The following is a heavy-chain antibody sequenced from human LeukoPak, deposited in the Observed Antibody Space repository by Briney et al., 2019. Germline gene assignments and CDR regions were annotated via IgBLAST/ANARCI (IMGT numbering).Heavy chain of an antibody. J-gene: IGHJ4*02. Sequence: SETLSLTCAVYGGSFSGYYWSWIRQPPGKGLEWIGEINHSGSTNYNPSLKSRVTISVDTSKNQFSLKLSSVTAADTAVYYCVRGPSRYTIRLASGDYWGQGTLVTVSS. V-gene: IGHV4-34*01. D-gene: IGHD1-14*01. CDR1: GGSFSGYY. CDR3: VRGPSRYTIRLASGDY. CDR2: INHSGST.